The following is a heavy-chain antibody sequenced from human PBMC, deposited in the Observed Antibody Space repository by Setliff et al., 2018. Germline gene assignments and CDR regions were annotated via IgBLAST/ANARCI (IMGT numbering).Heavy chain of an antibody. CDR1: GFTISNYW. D-gene: IGHD2-8*02. Sequence: LSLSCVASGFTISNYWMAWVRQAPGKGLEWVSSVYNGNDETKYADSVKGRFTISRDRSKNTVYLQMNSLRAEDTAVYFCAKSPVAYCSGAVCYPFDYWGQGTLVTVSS. J-gene: IGHJ4*02. V-gene: IGHV3-23*01. CDR3: AKSPVAYCSGAVCYPFDY. CDR2: VYNGNDET.